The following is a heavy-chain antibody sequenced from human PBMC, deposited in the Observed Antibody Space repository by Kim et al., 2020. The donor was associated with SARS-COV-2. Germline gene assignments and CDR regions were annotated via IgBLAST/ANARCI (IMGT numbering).Heavy chain of an antibody. CDR2: IYYSGST. D-gene: IGHD6-13*01. Sequence: SETLSLTCTVSGGSVSSGSYYWSWIRQPPGKGLEWIGYIYYSGSTNYNPSLKSRVTISVDTSKNQFSLKLSSVTAADTAVYYCARDGTYSSSWPYWGQGTLVTVSS. J-gene: IGHJ4*02. CDR3: ARDGTYSSSWPY. V-gene: IGHV4-61*01. CDR1: GGSVSSGSYY.